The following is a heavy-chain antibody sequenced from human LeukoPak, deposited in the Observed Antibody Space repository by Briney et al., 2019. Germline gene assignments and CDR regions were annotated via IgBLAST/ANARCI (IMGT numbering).Heavy chain of an antibody. D-gene: IGHD5-24*01. J-gene: IGHJ3*02. V-gene: IGHV3-73*01. CDR2: IRSKAHSYAT. Sequence: PGGSLKLSCAASGFTFSGSSMHWVRQASGKGLEWVGRIRSKAHSYATAYAASVKGRFTISRDDSKNTAYLQMNSLKSDDTAVYYCTRPPRNDYNDAFDIWGRGTMVTVSS. CDR1: GFTFSGSS. CDR3: TRPPRNDYNDAFDI.